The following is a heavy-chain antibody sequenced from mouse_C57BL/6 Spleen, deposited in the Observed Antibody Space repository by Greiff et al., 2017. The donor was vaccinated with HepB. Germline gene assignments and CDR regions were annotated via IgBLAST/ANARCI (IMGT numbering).Heavy chain of an antibody. V-gene: IGHV5-16*01. CDR1: GFTFSDYY. J-gene: IGHJ4*01. CDR3: ARVRDLYYAMDY. CDR2: INYDGSST. D-gene: IGHD3-3*01. Sequence: EVKLVESEGGLVQPGSSMKLSCTASGFTFSDYYMAWVRQVPEKGLEWVANINYDGSSTYYLDSLKSRFIISRDNAKNILYLQMSSLKSEDTATYYCARVRDLYYAMDYWGQGTSVTVSS.